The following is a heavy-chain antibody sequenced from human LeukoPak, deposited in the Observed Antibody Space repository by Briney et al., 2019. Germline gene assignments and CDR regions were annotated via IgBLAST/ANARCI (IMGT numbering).Heavy chain of an antibody. V-gene: IGHV3-43D*03. CDR3: ARGGGGGRDYYMDV. D-gene: IGHD2-15*01. Sequence: GGSLRLSCAASGFTFDDYAMHCVRQAPGKGLEWVSLISWDGGSTYYADSVKGQFTISRDNSKNSLYIQMNSLRAEDTALYYCARGGGGGRDYYMDVWGKGTTVTVSS. J-gene: IGHJ6*03. CDR2: ISWDGGST. CDR1: GFTFDDYA.